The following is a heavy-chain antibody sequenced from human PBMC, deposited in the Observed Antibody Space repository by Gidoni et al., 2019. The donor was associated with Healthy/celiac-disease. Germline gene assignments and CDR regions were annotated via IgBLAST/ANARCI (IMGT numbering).Heavy chain of an antibody. CDR3: ARGRLTNPYYDSSGDAFDI. J-gene: IGHJ3*02. Sequence: QVQLVQSGAEVKKPGASVKVSCKASGYTFTGYYMHWVRQAPGQGLEWMGWINPNSGGTNYAQKFQGWVTMTRDTSISTAYMELSRLRSDDTAVYYCARGRLTNPYYDSSGDAFDIWGQGTMVTVSS. V-gene: IGHV1-2*04. CDR1: GYTFTGYY. CDR2: INPNSGGT. D-gene: IGHD3-22*01.